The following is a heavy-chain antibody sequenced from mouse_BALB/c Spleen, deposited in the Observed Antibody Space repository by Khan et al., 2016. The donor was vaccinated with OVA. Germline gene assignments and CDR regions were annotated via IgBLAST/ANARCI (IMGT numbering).Heavy chain of an antibody. CDR1: GYTFTNYY. D-gene: IGHD2-1*01. CDR3: SISGYGTFAY. Sequence: VKLLESGAELVKPGASVRLSCKASGYTFTNYYLYWVKQRPGHGLEWIGDINPSNGGTNFNEKFKNKVTLTVDKSSSTAYMQLSSLTSEDSAVYYCSISGYGTFAYWGQGTLVTVSA. J-gene: IGHJ3*01. V-gene: IGHV1S81*02. CDR2: INPSNGGT.